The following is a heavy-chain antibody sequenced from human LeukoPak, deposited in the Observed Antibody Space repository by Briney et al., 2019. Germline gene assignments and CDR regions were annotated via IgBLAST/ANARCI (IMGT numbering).Heavy chain of an antibody. CDR2: IIPIFGIA. CDR1: GYTFTSYG. V-gene: IGHV1-69*04. J-gene: IGHJ4*02. CDR3: AREVLAYCGGDCYSPFDY. Sequence: ASVKVSCKASGYTFTSYGISWVRQAPGQGLEWMGRIIPIFGIANYAQKFQGRVTITADKSTSTAYMELSSLRSEDTAVYYCAREVLAYCGGDCYSPFDYWGQGTLVTVSS. D-gene: IGHD2-21*02.